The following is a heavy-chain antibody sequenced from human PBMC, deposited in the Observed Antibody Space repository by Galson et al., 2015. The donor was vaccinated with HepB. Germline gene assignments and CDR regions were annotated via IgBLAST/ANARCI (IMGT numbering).Heavy chain of an antibody. J-gene: IGHJ6*02. D-gene: IGHD1-26*01. Sequence: SETLSLTCTVSGGSISSSSYYWGWIRQPPGKGLEWIGSIYYSGSTYYNPSLKSRVTISVDTSKNQFSLKLSSVTAADTAVYYCARLSWELLASRDYYGMDVWGQGTTVTVSS. V-gene: IGHV4-39*01. CDR3: ARLSWELLASRDYYGMDV. CDR1: GGSISSSSYY. CDR2: IYYSGST.